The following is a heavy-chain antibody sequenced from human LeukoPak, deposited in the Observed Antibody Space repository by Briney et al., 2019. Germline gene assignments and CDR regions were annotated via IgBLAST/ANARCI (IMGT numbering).Heavy chain of an antibody. V-gene: IGHV5-51*01. CDR2: IYPGDSDT. J-gene: IGHJ4*02. CDR3: ARQNIAVAGVFDY. Sequence: GESLKISCKGSGYSFTSYWIGWVRQLPGKGLEWMGIIYPGDSDTRYSPSFQGQVTISADKSISTAYLQWSSLKASDTAMYYCARQNIAVAGVFDYWGQGTLVTVSS. D-gene: IGHD6-19*01. CDR1: GYSFTSYW.